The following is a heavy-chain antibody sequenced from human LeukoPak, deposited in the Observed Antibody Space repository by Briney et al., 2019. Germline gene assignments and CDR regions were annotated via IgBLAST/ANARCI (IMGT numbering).Heavy chain of an antibody. D-gene: IGHD6-13*01. J-gene: IGHJ3*02. CDR3: ARDWVAAAGTEYDAFDI. CDR1: GGSISSGGYY. V-gene: IGHV4-31*03. CDR2: TYYSGST. Sequence: SETLSLTCTVSGGSISSGGYYWSWIRQHPGKGLEWIGYTYYSGSTYYNPSLKSRVTISVDTSKNQFSLKLSSVTAADTAVYYCARDWVAAAGTEYDAFDIWGQGTMVTVSS.